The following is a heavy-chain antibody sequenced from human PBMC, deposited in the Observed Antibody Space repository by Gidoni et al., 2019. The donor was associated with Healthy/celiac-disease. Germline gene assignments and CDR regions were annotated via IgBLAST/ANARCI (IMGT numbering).Heavy chain of an antibody. CDR1: GFTFSSYA. V-gene: IGHV3-23*01. CDR3: AKALRITMIVVVTNYFDY. Sequence: EVQLLESGGGLVQPGGSLRLSCAASGFTFSSYAMSWVRQAPGKGLELVSAISGSGGSTYYADSVKGRFTISRDNSKNTLYLQMNSLRAEDTAVYYCAKALRITMIVVVTNYFDYWGQGTLVTVSS. CDR2: ISGSGGST. J-gene: IGHJ4*02. D-gene: IGHD3-22*01.